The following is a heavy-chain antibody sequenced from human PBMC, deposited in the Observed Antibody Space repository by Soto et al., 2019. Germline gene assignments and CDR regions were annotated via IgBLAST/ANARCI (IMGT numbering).Heavy chain of an antibody. CDR1: GYSITNNG. D-gene: IGHD1-1*01. J-gene: IGHJ4*02. Sequence: QVRLVQSGGGVVQPGRSLTLSCAASGYSITNNGMHWVRQAPGKGLEWVALIWAHGTDQYYADSVKGRFTVSRDTSTNTVYLQMNSLRAEDTARYYCGKDIRSGSIDYWSQGTLVTVSS. V-gene: IGHV3-33*06. CDR3: GKDIRSGSIDY. CDR2: IWAHGTDQ.